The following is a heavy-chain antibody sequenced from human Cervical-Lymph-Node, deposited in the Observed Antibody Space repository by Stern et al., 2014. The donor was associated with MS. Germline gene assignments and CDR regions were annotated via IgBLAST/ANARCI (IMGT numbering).Heavy chain of an antibody. CDR1: GVSISSDNW. CDR2: IYHSRTT. V-gene: IGHV4-4*02. Sequence: QVQLQESGPGLVKPAGTLSLTCAVSGVSISSDNWWSWVRQPPGKGLEWIGQIYHSRTTTYNPSLKRRVTISVDKSKNQFSLSLNSVTAADTAVYYCLRDRDGVTYFAHWGQGSLVTVSS. CDR3: LRDRDGVTYFAH. D-gene: IGHD5-24*01. J-gene: IGHJ4*02.